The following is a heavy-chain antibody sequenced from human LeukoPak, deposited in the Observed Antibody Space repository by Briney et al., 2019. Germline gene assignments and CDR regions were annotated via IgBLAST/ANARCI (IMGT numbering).Heavy chain of an antibody. Sequence: PGGSPRLSCAASGFTFSCYWMSWVRQAPGKGLEWVANIKQDGSEKYYVDSVKGRFTIPRDNAKNSLYLQMNSLRAEDTAVYYCARGRAGYPPSMDVWGKGTTVTVSS. V-gene: IGHV3-7*01. CDR2: IKQDGSEK. J-gene: IGHJ6*03. CDR1: GFTFSCYW. CDR3: ARGRAGYPPSMDV. D-gene: IGHD3-9*01.